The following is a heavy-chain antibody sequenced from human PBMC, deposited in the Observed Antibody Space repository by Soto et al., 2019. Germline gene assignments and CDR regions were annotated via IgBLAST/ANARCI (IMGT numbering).Heavy chain of an antibody. CDR3: ARLCDSSGSQYYYHAMDV. V-gene: IGHV4-39*01. D-gene: IGHD3-22*01. Sequence: SETLSLTCTVSGGSISSSSYYWGWIRQPPGKGLEWIGSIYYSGSTYYNPSLKSRVTISIDTSKNQFSLKLSSVTAADTAVYYCARLCDSSGSQYYYHAMDVWGQGTTVTVSS. J-gene: IGHJ6*02. CDR2: IYYSGST. CDR1: GGSISSSSYY.